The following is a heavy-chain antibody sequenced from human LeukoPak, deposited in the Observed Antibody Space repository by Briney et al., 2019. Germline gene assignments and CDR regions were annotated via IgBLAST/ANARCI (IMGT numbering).Heavy chain of an antibody. V-gene: IGHV1-2*02. Sequence: ASVKVSCKASGYTFTGDYMHWVRQAPGQGLEWMGWINPNSGGTNYAQKFQGRVTMTRNTSVSTSYMELSSLRSEDTAVYYCARGASGSSWYDYWGQGTLVTVSS. J-gene: IGHJ4*02. D-gene: IGHD6-13*01. CDR2: INPNSGGT. CDR3: ARGASGSSWYDY. CDR1: GYTFTGDY.